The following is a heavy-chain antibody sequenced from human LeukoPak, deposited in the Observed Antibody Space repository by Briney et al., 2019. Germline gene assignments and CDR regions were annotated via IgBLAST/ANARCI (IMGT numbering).Heavy chain of an antibody. CDR1: GDSISSGDYY. D-gene: IGHD3-22*01. CDR2: ISSSGST. Sequence: SETLSLTCTVSGDSISSGDYYWSWIRQPAGKGLEWVGRISSSGSTNYNPSLKSRVTISVDTSKNQFSLKLSSVTAADTAVYFCARGPYSYDSSGAFDIWGQGTMVTVSS. J-gene: IGHJ3*02. V-gene: IGHV4-61*02. CDR3: ARGPYSYDSSGAFDI.